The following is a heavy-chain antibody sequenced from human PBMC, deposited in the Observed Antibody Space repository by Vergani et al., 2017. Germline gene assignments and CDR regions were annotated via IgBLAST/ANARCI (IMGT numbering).Heavy chain of an antibody. CDR1: GGSFSGYY. CDR3: ARDEVVPAARGEFATSGI. CDR2: INHSGST. V-gene: IGHV4-34*01. D-gene: IGHD2-2*01. J-gene: IGHJ3*02. Sequence: QVQLQQWGAGLLKPSETLSLTCAVYGGSFSGYYWSWIRQPPGKGLEWIGEINHSGSTNYNPSLKSRVTISVDTSKNQFSLKLSSVTAADTAVYYCARDEVVPAARGEFATSGIWGQGTMVTVSS.